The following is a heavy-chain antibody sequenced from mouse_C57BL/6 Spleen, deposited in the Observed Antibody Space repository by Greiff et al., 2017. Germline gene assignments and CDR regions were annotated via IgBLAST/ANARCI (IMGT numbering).Heavy chain of an antibody. CDR2: IYPVSGST. CDR3: ARGYYGSPWYFDV. Sequence: VQLQQPGAELVKPGASVKMSCKASGYTFTSYWITWVKQRPGQGLEWIGDIYPVSGSTNYNEKFKSKATLTVDTSSSTAYMQLSSLTSEDSAVYYCARGYYGSPWYFDVWGTGTTVTVSS. D-gene: IGHD1-1*01. V-gene: IGHV1-55*01. J-gene: IGHJ1*03. CDR1: GYTFTSYW.